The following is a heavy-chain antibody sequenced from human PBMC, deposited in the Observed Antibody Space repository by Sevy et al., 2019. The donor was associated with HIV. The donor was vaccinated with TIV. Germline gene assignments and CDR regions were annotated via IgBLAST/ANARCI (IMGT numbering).Heavy chain of an antibody. D-gene: IGHD1-20*01. V-gene: IGHV3-11*01. CDR1: EFTFSDYY. CDR2: ISSSGSTI. J-gene: IGHJ4*02. Sequence: GGSLRLSCAASEFTFSDYYMSWIRQAPGKGLEWVSYISSSGSTIYYADSVKGRFTISRDNAKNSLYLQMNSLRAEDTAVYYCARAITGTTHYFDYWGQGTLVTVSS. CDR3: ARAITGTTHYFDY.